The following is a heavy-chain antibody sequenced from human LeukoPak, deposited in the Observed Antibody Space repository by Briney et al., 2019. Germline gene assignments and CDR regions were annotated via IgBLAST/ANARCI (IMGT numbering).Heavy chain of an antibody. CDR2: ISGSGGST. CDR1: GFTFSSYA. Sequence: GGSPRLSCAASGFTFSSYAMSWVRQAPGKGLEWVSAISGSGGSTYYADSVKGRFTISRDNSKNTLYLQMNSLRAEDTAVYYCAKSVRFGELPPFDYWGQGTLVTVSS. V-gene: IGHV3-23*01. J-gene: IGHJ4*02. D-gene: IGHD3-10*01. CDR3: AKSVRFGELPPFDY.